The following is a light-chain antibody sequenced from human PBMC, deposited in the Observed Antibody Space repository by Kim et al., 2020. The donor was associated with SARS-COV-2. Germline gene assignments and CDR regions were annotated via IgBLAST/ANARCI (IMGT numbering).Light chain of an antibody. J-gene: IGLJ3*02. CDR3: SAWDSSLSAWV. CDR2: RNN. Sequence: QAGLTQPPSVSKGLRQTATLTCTGNSNNVGDQGAAWLQHHQGHPPKVLSDRNNNWPSGISERLSASRSGNTASLTITGLQPEDEADYYCSAWDSSLSAWVFGGGTQLTVL. V-gene: IGLV10-54*01. CDR1: SNNVGDQG.